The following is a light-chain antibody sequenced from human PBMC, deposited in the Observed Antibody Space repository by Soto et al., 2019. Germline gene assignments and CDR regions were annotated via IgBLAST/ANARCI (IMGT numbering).Light chain of an antibody. CDR2: GAS. CDR3: QQYGSSPET. CDR1: QTVSSSY. J-gene: IGKJ1*01. Sequence: EIVLTHSPGTLSLSPVERATLSCRASQTVSSSYLAWYQPKPGQAPRLLIYGASSRATGIPDRFSGSGSGTDFTLTISRLEPEDFAVYYCQQYGSSPETFGQGTKGAI. V-gene: IGKV3-20*01.